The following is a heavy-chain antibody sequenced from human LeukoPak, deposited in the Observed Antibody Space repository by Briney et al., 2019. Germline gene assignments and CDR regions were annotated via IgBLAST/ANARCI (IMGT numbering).Heavy chain of an antibody. D-gene: IGHD4-23*01. CDR1: GFTFSGFG. CDR3: AKDLYGGESLHY. CDR2: IRYDGSNK. Sequence: QPGRSLRLSCVVSGFTFSGFGMHWVRQAPGKGLEWVAFIRYDGSNKYYADSVKGRFTISRDNSKNTLYLQMNSLRAEDTAVYYCAKDLYGGESLHYWGQGTLVTVSS. V-gene: IGHV3-30*02. J-gene: IGHJ4*02.